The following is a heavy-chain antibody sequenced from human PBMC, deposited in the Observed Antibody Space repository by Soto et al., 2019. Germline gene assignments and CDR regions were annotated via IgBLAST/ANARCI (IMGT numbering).Heavy chain of an antibody. CDR3: ASPLRFLEWLSDDAFDI. J-gene: IGHJ3*02. Sequence: VQLVESGGGLVQPGGSLRLSCAASGFTFSSYWMHWVRQAPGKGLVWVSRINSDGSSTSYADSVKGRFTISRDNAKNTLYLQMNSLRAEDTAVYYCASPLRFLEWLSDDAFDIWGQGTMVTVSS. CDR2: INSDGSST. D-gene: IGHD3-3*01. V-gene: IGHV3-74*02. CDR1: GFTFSSYW.